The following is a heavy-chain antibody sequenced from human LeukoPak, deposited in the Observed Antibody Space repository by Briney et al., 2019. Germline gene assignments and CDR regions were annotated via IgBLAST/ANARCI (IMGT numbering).Heavy chain of an antibody. V-gene: IGHV1-2*02. CDR2: INPNSGGT. J-gene: IGHJ4*02. CDR1: GYTFTDYY. Sequence: ASVKASCKASGYTFTDYYMHWVRQAPGQGLEWMGWINPNSGGTNYAQEFQGRVTMTRDMSISTAYMELSRLRSDDTAVYYCARGGWVRGVITRDGLNYWGQGTLVTVSS. CDR3: ARGGWVRGVITRDGLNY. D-gene: IGHD3-10*01.